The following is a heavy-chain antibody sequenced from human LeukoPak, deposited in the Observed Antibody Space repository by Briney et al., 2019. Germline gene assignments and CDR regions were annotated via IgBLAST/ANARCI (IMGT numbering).Heavy chain of an antibody. V-gene: IGHV1-8*01. J-gene: IGHJ4*02. CDR2: MNPNSGNT. CDR1: GYTFTSYD. CDR3: AREVRSDYDSSGYYPPDY. D-gene: IGHD3-22*01. Sequence: GASVKVSCKASGYTFTSYDINWVRQATGQGLEWMGWMNPNSGNTGYAQKFQGRVTMTRNTSISTAYMELSGLRSEDTAVYYCAREVRSDYDSSGYYPPDYWGQGTLVTVSS.